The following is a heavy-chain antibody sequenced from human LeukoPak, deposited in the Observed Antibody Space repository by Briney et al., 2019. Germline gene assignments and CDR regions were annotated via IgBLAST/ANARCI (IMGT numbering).Heavy chain of an antibody. D-gene: IGHD3-22*01. CDR1: GFTFSAFW. J-gene: IGHJ4*02. Sequence: GGSLRLSCAASGFTFSAFWMHWVRQAPGKGLVWVSRINSDGSSTTYADSVKGRFTVSRDNAKNTLYLQMDSLRAEDSAVYYCARGLVHDTSGYYSDYWGQGILVTVST. V-gene: IGHV3-74*01. CDR2: INSDGSST. CDR3: ARGLVHDTSGYYSDY.